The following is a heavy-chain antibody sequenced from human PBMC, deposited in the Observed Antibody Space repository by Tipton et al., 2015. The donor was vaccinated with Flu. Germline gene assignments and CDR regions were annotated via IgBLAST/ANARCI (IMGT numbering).Heavy chain of an antibody. D-gene: IGHD4-11*01. CDR3: VRRDYSNYVSDPKSWFDP. V-gene: IGHV4-38-2*02. Sequence: LRLSCTVSGDSMRRDYFWGWIRQAPGKGLEWIGNIHYSGSPHYNPSLKSRVTISVDTSKNQFSLKMKSVTAADKAVYYCVRRDYSNYVSDPKSWFDPWGQGTLVTVSS. CDR2: IHYSGSP. J-gene: IGHJ5*02. CDR1: GDSMRRDYF.